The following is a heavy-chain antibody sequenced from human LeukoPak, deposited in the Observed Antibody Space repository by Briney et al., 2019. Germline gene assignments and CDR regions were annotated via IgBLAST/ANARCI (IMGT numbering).Heavy chain of an antibody. CDR1: GGSFSGYY. Sequence: SETLSLTCAVYGGSFSGYYWSWIRQPPGKGLEGIGEINHSGSTNYNPSLKSRVTISVDTSKNQFSLRLSSVTAADTAVYYCARGLNYYDSSGYYTYSDYYGMDVWGQGTTVTVSS. CDR3: ARGLNYYDSSGYYTYSDYYGMDV. J-gene: IGHJ6*02. CDR2: INHSGST. D-gene: IGHD3-22*01. V-gene: IGHV4-34*01.